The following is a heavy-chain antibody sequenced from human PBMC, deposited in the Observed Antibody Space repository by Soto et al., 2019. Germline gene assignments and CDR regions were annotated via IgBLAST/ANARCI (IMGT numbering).Heavy chain of an antibody. V-gene: IGHV1-46*01. CDR2: INPSGGST. CDR1: GYTFASYY. CDR3: ARDGGYCRGGSCPPFDY. Sequence: ASVKVSCKASGYTFASYYMHWVRQAPGQGLEWMGIINPSGGSTSYAQKFQGRVTMTRDTSTSTVYMELSSLRSEDTAVYYCARDGGYCRGGSCPPFDYWGQGTLVTVSS. D-gene: IGHD2-15*01. J-gene: IGHJ4*02.